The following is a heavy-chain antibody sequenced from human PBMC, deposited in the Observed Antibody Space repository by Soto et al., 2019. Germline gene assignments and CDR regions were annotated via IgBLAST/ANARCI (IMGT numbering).Heavy chain of an antibody. Sequence: SVTMCLTCRVADGSISGYDGSWIRQHPGKGLEWIGYIYYSGSTNYNPSLKSRVTISVDTSKNQFSLKLSSVTAADTAVYYCARGVVGDTAGYWGQGTLVTVSS. J-gene: IGHJ4*02. D-gene: IGHD5-18*01. CDR1: DGSISGYD. CDR3: ARGVVGDTAGY. CDR2: IYYSGST. V-gene: IGHV4-59*01.